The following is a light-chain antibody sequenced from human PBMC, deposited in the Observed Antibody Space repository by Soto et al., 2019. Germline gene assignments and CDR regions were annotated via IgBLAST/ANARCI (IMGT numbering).Light chain of an antibody. V-gene: IGKV2-28*01. CDR2: LGS. J-gene: IGKJ2*01. CDR3: MHVLQTPYT. CDR1: QSLLHSNGYKY. Sequence: DIVMTQSRLSLPVTPGEPASISCRSSQSLLHSNGYKYLDWYLQKPGQSPQLLIYLGSNRASGVPDRFSGSGSGTDFTLKISRVEAEDVGVYYCMHVLQTPYTFGQGTKLEIK.